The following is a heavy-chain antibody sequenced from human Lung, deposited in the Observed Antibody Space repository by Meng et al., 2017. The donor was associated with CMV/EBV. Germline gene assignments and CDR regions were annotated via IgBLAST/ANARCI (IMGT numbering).Heavy chain of an antibody. Sequence: QVHLPQSGPEVKKPGASVRVSCKASGYSFGSYGICWVRQAPGQGLEWMGWFVNYVDTYPAPKFQGRVTMTTDTHTNTAFMELRSLTSDDTAVYYCASGTPGRSYCDYWGQGTLVTVSS. D-gene: IGHD2-15*01. CDR1: GYSFGSYG. J-gene: IGHJ4*02. V-gene: IGHV1-18*01. CDR2: FVNYVDT. CDR3: ASGTPGRSYCDY.